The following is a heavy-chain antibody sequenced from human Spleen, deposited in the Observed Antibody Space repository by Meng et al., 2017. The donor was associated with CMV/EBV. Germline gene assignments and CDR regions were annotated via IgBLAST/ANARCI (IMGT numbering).Heavy chain of an antibody. D-gene: IGHD1-26*01. J-gene: IGHJ5*02. CDR2: ISGSGGST. CDR3: AKGDWQLT. Sequence: GESLKISCAASGFTLSSYAMSWVRQAPGKGLEWVSAISGSGGSTYYADSVKGRFTISRDNSKNTLYLQMNSLRAEDTAVYYCAKGDWQLTWGQGTLVTVSS. CDR1: GFTLSSYA. V-gene: IGHV3-23*01.